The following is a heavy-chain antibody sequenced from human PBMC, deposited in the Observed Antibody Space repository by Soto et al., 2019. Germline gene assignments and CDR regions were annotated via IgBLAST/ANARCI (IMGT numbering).Heavy chain of an antibody. CDR2: IYYSGST. Sequence: KASETLSLTCTVSGGSISSYYWSWIRQPPGKGLEWIRYIYYSGSTNYNPSLKSRVTISVDTSKNQFSLKLSSVTAADTAVYYCARARASNYDFWSGYWVPWFDPWGQGTLVTVSS. CDR1: GGSISSYY. V-gene: IGHV4-59*01. D-gene: IGHD3-3*01. CDR3: ARARASNYDFWSGYWVPWFDP. J-gene: IGHJ5*02.